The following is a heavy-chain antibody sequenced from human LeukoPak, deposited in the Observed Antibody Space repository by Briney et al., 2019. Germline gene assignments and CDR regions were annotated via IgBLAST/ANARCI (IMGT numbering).Heavy chain of an antibody. CDR1: GFTFTNYW. CDR2: IKEDGSQK. D-gene: IGHD2-21*02. Sequence: GGSLRLSCEASGFTFTNYWMNWVRQAPGKGLEWVAFIKEDGSQKYYVDSVKGRFTISRDNAKNSLYLQMNSLRAEDTAIYYCAKARGRVTTIVVVTHAFDSWGQGTLVTVSS. CDR3: AKARGRVTTIVVVTHAFDS. J-gene: IGHJ4*02. V-gene: IGHV3-7*01.